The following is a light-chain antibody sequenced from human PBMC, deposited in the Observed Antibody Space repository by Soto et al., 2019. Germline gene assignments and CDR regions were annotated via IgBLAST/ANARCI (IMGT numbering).Light chain of an antibody. V-gene: IGLV3-21*04. CDR2: YDS. Sequence: SYELTQPPSVSVAPGKTARITCGGNNIGSKSVHWYQQKPGQAPVLVIYYDSDRPSGIPERFSGSNSGNTATLTISRVEAGDEADYYYQVWDSSSDHHVVFGGGTKVTVL. CDR3: QVWDSSSDHHVV. J-gene: IGLJ2*01. CDR1: NIGSKS.